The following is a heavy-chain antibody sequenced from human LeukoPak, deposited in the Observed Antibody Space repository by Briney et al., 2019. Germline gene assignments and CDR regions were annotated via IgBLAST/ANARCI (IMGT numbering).Heavy chain of an antibody. CDR3: ARDRRAVAGIPYYYYYYGMDV. J-gene: IGHJ6*04. Sequence: GASVKVSCKASGYTFTGYYMHCVRQAPGQGLEWMGWINPNSGGTNYAQKFQGWVTMTRDTSISTAYMELSRLRSDDTAVYYCARDRRAVAGIPYYYYYYGMDVWGKGTTVTVSS. D-gene: IGHD6-19*01. CDR1: GYTFTGYY. V-gene: IGHV1-2*04. CDR2: INPNSGGT.